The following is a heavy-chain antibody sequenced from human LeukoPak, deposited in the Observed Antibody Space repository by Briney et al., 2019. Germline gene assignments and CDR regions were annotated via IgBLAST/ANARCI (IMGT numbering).Heavy chain of an antibody. V-gene: IGHV6-1*01. J-gene: IGHJ4*02. CDR1: GDSVSSNSAA. CDR2: TYYRSKWST. D-gene: IGHD1-1*01. Sequence: SQTLSLTCAISGDSVSSNSAAWNWIRQSPSRGLEWLGRTYYRSKWSTYYAVSIKSRISINRDTSKNQISLQLNSVTPEDTAVYYCARSTGPIDYWGQGTLVTVSS. CDR3: ARSTGPIDY.